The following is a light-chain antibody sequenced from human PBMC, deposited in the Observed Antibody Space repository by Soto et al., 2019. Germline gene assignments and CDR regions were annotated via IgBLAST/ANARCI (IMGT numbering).Light chain of an antibody. Sequence: DIQMTQSPSTLSASVGDRVTITCRASQSISSWLAWYQQKPGKAPKLLIYDASSLESGVPSRFSGSGSGTEFTLTISSLQPDDFATYYCQQCNSDSLGWTFGQGTKVDIK. J-gene: IGKJ1*01. V-gene: IGKV1-5*01. CDR2: DAS. CDR1: QSISSW. CDR3: QQCNSDSLGWT.